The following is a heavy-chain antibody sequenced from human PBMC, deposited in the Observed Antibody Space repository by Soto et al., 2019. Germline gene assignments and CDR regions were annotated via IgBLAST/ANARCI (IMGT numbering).Heavy chain of an antibody. Sequence: PRLSCAASGFTFSSYWMHWVRQAPGKGLVWVSRINSDGSSTSYADSVKGRFTISRDNAKNTLYLQMNSLRAEDTAVYYCARAGSREEYDFWSGYYTANDAFDIWGQGTMVTVSS. J-gene: IGHJ3*02. V-gene: IGHV3-74*01. CDR2: INSDGSST. CDR1: GFTFSSYW. D-gene: IGHD3-3*01. CDR3: ARAGSREEYDFWSGYYTANDAFDI.